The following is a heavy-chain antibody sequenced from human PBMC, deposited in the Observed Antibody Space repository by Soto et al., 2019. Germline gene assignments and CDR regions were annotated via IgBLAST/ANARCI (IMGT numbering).Heavy chain of an antibody. CDR2: ISGSGGST. CDR3: AKDIDPSPFWSGYLYNWFDP. V-gene: IGHV3-23*01. Sequence: GGSLRLSCAASGFTFSSYAMSWVRQAPGKGLEWVSAISGSGGSTYYADSVKGRFTISRDNSKNTLYLQMNSLRAEDTAVYYCAKDIDPSPFWSGYLYNWFDPWGQGTLVTVSS. D-gene: IGHD3-3*01. CDR1: GFTFSSYA. J-gene: IGHJ5*02.